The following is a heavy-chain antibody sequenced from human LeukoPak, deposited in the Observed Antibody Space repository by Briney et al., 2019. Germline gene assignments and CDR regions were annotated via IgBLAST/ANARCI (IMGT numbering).Heavy chain of an antibody. J-gene: IGHJ4*02. CDR1: GFTVSSNY. D-gene: IGHD2-2*02. CDR3: ARGNCTSISCFTFDN. V-gene: IGHV3-66*02. Sequence: GGSLRLSCAVSGFTVSSNYMTWVRQAPGKGLEWVPLIYSGGSTYYADSVKGRFTISRDSSKNTLYLQMNSLRAEDTAVYYCARGNCTSISCFTFDNWGQGTLVTGSS. CDR2: IYSGGST.